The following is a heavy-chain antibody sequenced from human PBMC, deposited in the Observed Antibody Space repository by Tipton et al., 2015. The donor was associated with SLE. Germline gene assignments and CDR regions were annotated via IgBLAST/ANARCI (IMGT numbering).Heavy chain of an antibody. Sequence: LRLSCTVSGYSISSGFYWGWIRQPPGKGLEWFGNIYHSGSTFYNPSLKSRVTVSVDTSKNQFSLKLSSVTAADTAVYYCARGDGYNFDYWGQGTLVTVSS. CDR1: GYSISSGFY. CDR3: ARGDGYNFDY. J-gene: IGHJ4*02. V-gene: IGHV4-38-2*02. CDR2: IYHSGST. D-gene: IGHD5-24*01.